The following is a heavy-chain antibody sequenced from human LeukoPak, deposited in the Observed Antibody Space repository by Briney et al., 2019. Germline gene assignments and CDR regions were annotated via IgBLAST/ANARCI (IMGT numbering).Heavy chain of an antibody. V-gene: IGHV4-31*03. CDR2: IYYSGST. CDR3: ARDYCSSTSCYTRWFDP. D-gene: IGHD2-2*02. J-gene: IGHJ5*02. Sequence: SETLSLTCTVSGGSISSGGYYWSWIRQHPGKGLEWIGYIYYSGSTYCNPSLKSRVTISVYTSKNQFSLKLSSVTAADTAVYYCARDYCSSTSCYTRWFDPWGQGTLVTVSS. CDR1: GGSISSGGYY.